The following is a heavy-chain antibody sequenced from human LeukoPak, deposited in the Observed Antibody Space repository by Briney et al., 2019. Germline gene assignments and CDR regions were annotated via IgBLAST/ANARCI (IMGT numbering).Heavy chain of an antibody. CDR3: TTGPFDYYGSASYLANGMDV. J-gene: IGHJ6*02. V-gene: IGHV3-15*01. Sequence: GGSLRLSCAASGFTFSNAWMSWVRQAPGEGLEWVGRIKSKTDGGTTDYTAPVKGRFTISRDDSKNTLYLQMNSLKTEDTAVYCCTTGPFDYYGSASYLANGMDVWGQGTTVTVSS. D-gene: IGHD3-10*01. CDR1: GFTFSNAW. CDR2: IKSKTDGGTT.